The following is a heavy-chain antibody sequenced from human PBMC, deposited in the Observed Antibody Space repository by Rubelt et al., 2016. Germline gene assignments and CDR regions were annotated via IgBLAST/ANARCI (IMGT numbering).Heavy chain of an antibody. CDR1: GFSFSSYG. V-gene: IGHV3-33*01. Sequence: QLVESGGGVVQPGQSLRLSCEASGFSFSSYGMQWIRQAPGKGLEWVAAIWYDGNNKYYAEFLKGRFTISRDNSKNTLYLDMKSLRAEDTAVYYCARANRGYTYGYYFDYWGQGTLVTVSS. J-gene: IGHJ4*02. CDR2: IWYDGNNK. D-gene: IGHD5-18*01. CDR3: ARANRGYTYGYYFDY.